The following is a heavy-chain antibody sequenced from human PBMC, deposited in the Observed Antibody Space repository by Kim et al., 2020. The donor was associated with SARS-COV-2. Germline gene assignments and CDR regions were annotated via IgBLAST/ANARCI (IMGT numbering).Heavy chain of an antibody. V-gene: IGHV4-39*01. D-gene: IGHD1-26*01. CDR1: GGSISSTSYY. CDR3: ARRYRWELCRFDY. Sequence: SETLSLTCSVSGGSISSTSYYWGWIRQPPGKVLEWIGSIYYSGSTYYNPSLKSRVPISVDTSKNQFSLKLSAVTAAEPAVYYCARRYRWELCRFDYWGQGTLVTVSS. CDR2: IYYSGST. J-gene: IGHJ4*02.